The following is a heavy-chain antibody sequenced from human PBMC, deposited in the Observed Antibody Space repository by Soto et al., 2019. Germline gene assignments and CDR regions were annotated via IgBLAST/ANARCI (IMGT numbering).Heavy chain of an antibody. Sequence: GGSLRLSCAASGFTFSSYSMNWVRQAPGKGLEWVSYISSSSSTIYYADSVKGRFTISRDNAKNSLYLQMNSLKAEDKAVYYCAIPSRETPLDVWGKGTTVTVSS. CDR1: GFTFSSYS. J-gene: IGHJ6*04. CDR2: ISSSSSTI. V-gene: IGHV3-48*01. CDR3: AIPSRETPLDV. D-gene: IGHD1-26*01.